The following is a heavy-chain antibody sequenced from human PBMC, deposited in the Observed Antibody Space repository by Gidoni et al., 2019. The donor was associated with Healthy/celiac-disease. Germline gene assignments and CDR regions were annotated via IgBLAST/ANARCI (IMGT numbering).Heavy chain of an antibody. Sequence: EVQPVESGGGLVPPGGSLKLSCAASGFTFSGSAMPWVRQASGKGLEWVGRIRSKANSYATAYAASVKGRFTISRDESKNTAYLQMNSLKTEDTAVYYCTSPLYCSGGSCSYDAFDIWGQGTMVTVSS. D-gene: IGHD2-15*01. J-gene: IGHJ3*02. V-gene: IGHV3-73*02. CDR2: IRSKANSYAT. CDR3: TSPLYCSGGSCSYDAFDI. CDR1: GFTFSGSA.